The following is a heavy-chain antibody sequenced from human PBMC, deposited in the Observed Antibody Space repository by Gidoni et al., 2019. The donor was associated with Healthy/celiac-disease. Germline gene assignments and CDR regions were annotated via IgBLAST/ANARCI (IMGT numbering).Heavy chain of an antibody. V-gene: IGHV1-3*01. CDR3: ARDRHPLYTFDY. CDR1: GYTFPSYA. D-gene: IGHD2-2*02. CDR2: INAGNGNT. Sequence: QVQLVQSGAEVKKPGASVKVSCKASGYTFPSYAMHWVRQAPGQRLEWMGWINAGNGNTKYSQKFQGRVTITRDTSASTAYMELSSLRSEDTAVYDCARDRHPLYTFDYWGQGTLVTVSS. J-gene: IGHJ4*02.